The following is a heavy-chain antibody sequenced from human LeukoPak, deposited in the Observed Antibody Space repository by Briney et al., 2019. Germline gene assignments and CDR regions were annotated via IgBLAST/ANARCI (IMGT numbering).Heavy chain of an antibody. CDR3: ARAAIHGIVGATTLGY. V-gene: IGHV1-8*01. Sequence: VKVSCKASGYPFTSYDINWVRQATGQGLEWMGWMNPNSGNTGYAQKFQGRVTMTRNTSISTAYMELSSLRSEDTAVYYCARAAIHGIVGATTLGYWGQGTLVTVSS. D-gene: IGHD1-26*01. J-gene: IGHJ4*02. CDR1: GYPFTSYD. CDR2: MNPNSGNT.